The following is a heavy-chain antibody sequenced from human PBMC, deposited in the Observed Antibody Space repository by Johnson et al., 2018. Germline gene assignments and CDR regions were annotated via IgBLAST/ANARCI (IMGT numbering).Heavy chain of an antibody. D-gene: IGHD6-13*01. CDR2: INWNGGST. CDR1: GFTFSSYS. V-gene: IGHV3-20*04. Sequence: VRLVQSGGGLVKPGGSLRLSCAASGFTFSSYSMNWVRQAPGTGLEWVSGINWNGGSTGYADYVEGRFTISRDNAKNSLYLQMNSLGAEDTAVYYCAKEWEVAAVGTGGYFHHWGQGNLVTVSS. J-gene: IGHJ1*01. CDR3: AKEWEVAAVGTGGYFHH.